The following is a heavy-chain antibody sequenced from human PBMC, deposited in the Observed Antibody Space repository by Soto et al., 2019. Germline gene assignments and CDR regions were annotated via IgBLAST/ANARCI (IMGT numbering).Heavy chain of an antibody. V-gene: IGHV1-69*13. Sequence: SVKVSCKASGGTFNSYAISWLRQAPGQGLEWMGGIIPISGTTNYAQKFQGRVTITADESTGTAYMEMSSLRSEDTAMYYCARGGSVDYYYGMDVWGQGTTVTVSS. CDR1: GGTFNSYA. D-gene: IGHD1-26*01. CDR3: ARGGSVDYYYGMDV. CDR2: IIPISGTT. J-gene: IGHJ6*02.